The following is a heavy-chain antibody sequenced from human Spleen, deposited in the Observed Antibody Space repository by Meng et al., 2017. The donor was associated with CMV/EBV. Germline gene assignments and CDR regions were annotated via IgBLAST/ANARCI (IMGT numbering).Heavy chain of an antibody. Sequence: GESLKISCATSGFTFSDYPMTWVRQAPGRGLEWVASVSDRGVSAYYADSVKGRFTVSRDNLKNTLYLQMNSLRAEDTAVYYCARDTSGSYIYYYYGMDVWGQGTTVTVSS. CDR3: ARDTSGSYIYYYYGMDV. J-gene: IGHJ6*02. D-gene: IGHD1-26*01. CDR2: VSDRGVSA. CDR1: GFTFSDYP. V-gene: IGHV3-23*01.